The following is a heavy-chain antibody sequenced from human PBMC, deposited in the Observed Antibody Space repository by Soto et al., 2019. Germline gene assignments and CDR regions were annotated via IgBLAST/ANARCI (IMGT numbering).Heavy chain of an antibody. V-gene: IGHV1-18*01. CDR3: ARVRTWSRCHRWFDP. J-gene: IGHJ5*01. CDR2: ISAYNGNT. CDR1: GYTFTSYG. D-gene: IGHD3-3*01. Sequence: ASVKVSCKASGYTFTSYGISWVRQAPGQGLEWMGWISAYNGNTNYAQKLQGRVTMTTDTSTSTDYMELRSLRSDDTAVYYCARVRTWSRCHRWFDPWGQGTLVTVS.